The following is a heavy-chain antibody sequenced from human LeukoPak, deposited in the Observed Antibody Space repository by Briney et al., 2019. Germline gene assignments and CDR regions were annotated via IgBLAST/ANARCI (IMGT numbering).Heavy chain of an antibody. CDR3: AKGDYYDSSGPLDY. J-gene: IGHJ4*02. CDR1: GFTFSSHA. CDR2: ISGRGGST. Sequence: GGSLRLSCAASGFTFSSHAMSWVRQAPGKGLEWVSGISGRGGSTYYAESVKGRFTISRDNSKNTLYLQMNSLRAEDTAVYYCAKGDYYDSSGPLDYWAREPWSSSPQ. D-gene: IGHD3-22*01. V-gene: IGHV3-23*01.